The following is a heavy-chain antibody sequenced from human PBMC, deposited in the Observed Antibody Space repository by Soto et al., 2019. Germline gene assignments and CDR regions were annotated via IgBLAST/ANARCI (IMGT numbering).Heavy chain of an antibody. CDR2: IYYSGST. J-gene: IGHJ6*03. V-gene: IGHV4-39*02. D-gene: IGHD6-13*01. CDR1: GGSISSSSYY. CDR3: ARESTDSSSSGGAYYYYYYMDV. Sequence: QLQLQESGPGLVKPSETLSLTCTVSGGSISSSSYYWGWIRQPPGKGLEWIGSIYYSGSTYYNPSLKSRVTISVDTSKNQCSLKLSSVTAADTAVYYCARESTDSSSSGGAYYYYYYMDVWGKGTTVTVSS.